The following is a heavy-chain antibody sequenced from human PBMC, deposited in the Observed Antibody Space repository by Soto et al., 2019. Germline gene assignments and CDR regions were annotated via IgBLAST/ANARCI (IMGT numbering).Heavy chain of an antibody. CDR3: TTDALYCSGGSCYSLVRYYYYYYMDV. J-gene: IGHJ6*03. Sequence: GGSLRLSCAASGFTFSNAWMSWVRQAPGKGLEWVGRIKSKTDGGTTDYAAPVKGRFTISRDDSKNTLYLQMNSLKTEDTVVYYCTTDALYCSGGSCYSLVRYYYYYYMDVWGKGTTVTVSS. CDR1: GFTFSNAW. D-gene: IGHD2-15*01. CDR2: IKSKTDGGTT. V-gene: IGHV3-15*01.